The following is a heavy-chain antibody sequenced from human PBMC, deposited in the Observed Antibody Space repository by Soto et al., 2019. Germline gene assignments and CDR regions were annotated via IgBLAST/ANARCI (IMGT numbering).Heavy chain of an antibody. CDR2: INHSGST. D-gene: IGHD6-19*01. CDR3: ARAGGWYVYFDY. V-gene: IGHV4-34*01. J-gene: IGHJ4*02. Sequence: SETLSLTCAVYGGSFSGYYWSWIRQPPGKGLEWIGEINHSGSTNYNPSLKSRVTISVDTSKNQFSLKLSSVTAADTAVYYCARAGGWYVYFDYWGQGTLVTVSS. CDR1: GGSFSGYY.